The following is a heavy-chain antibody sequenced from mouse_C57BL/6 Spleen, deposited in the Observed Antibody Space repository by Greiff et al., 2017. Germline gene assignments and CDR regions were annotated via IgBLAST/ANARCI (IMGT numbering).Heavy chain of an antibody. CDR3: ARAHYYGSSRFAY. V-gene: IGHV1-18*01. CDR1: GYTFTDYN. J-gene: IGHJ3*01. D-gene: IGHD1-1*01. Sequence: VQLKESGPELVKPGASVKIPCKASGYTFTDYNMDWVKQSHGKSLEWIGDINPNNGGTIYNQKFKGKATLTVDKSSSTAYMELRSLTSEDTAVYYCARAHYYGSSRFAYWGQGTLVTVSA. CDR2: INPNNGGT.